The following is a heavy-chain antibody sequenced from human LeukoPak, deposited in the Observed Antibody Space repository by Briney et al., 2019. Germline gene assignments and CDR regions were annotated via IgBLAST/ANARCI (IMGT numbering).Heavy chain of an antibody. J-gene: IGHJ6*03. CDR2: IYPGDSDT. D-gene: IGHD2-21*02. CDR3: ARVGYCGGDCYPVNYYYYYMDV. CDR1: GYSFTSYW. V-gene: IGHV5-51*01. Sequence: GESLKISCKGSGYSFTSYWIGWVRQMPGKGLEWMGIIYPGDSDTRYSPSFQGQVTISADKSISTAYLQWSSLKASDTAMYYCARVGYCGGDCYPVNYYYYYMDVWGKGTTVTVSS.